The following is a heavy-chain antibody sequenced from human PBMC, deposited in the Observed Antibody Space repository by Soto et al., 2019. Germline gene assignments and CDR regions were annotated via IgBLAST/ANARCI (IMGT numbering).Heavy chain of an antibody. CDR3: AREWGGRGYGYGFDY. V-gene: IGHV1-69*12. D-gene: IGHD5-18*01. CDR2: IIPIFGTA. J-gene: IGHJ4*02. Sequence: QVQLVQSGAEVKKPGSSVKVSCKASGGTFSSYAISWVRQAPGQGLEWMGGIIPIFGTANYAQKFQGRVTFTEVESTGAAYRELGSLRCGDTAVYYCAREWGGRGYGYGFDYWCQGTLVSVSS. CDR1: GGTFSSYA.